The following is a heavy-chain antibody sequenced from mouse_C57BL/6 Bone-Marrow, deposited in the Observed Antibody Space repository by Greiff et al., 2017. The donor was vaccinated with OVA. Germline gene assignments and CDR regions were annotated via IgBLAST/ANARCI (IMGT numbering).Heavy chain of an antibody. V-gene: IGHV1-82*01. CDR3: ARDGRSPYYFDY. D-gene: IGHD1-1*01. J-gene: IGHJ2*01. CDR1: GYAFSSSW. Sequence: VQLQQSGPELVKPGASVKISCKASGYAFSSSWMNWVKQRPGKGLEWIGRLYPGDGDTNYNGKFKGKATLTADKSSSTAYMQLSSLTSEDSAVYFCARDGRSPYYFDYWGQGTTLTVSS. CDR2: LYPGDGDT.